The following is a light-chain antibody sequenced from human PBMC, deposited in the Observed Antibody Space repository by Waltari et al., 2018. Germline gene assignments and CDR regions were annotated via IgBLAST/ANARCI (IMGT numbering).Light chain of an antibody. J-gene: IGLJ3*02. CDR1: SRDVGVYTY. CDR2: DVS. V-gene: IGLV2-11*01. CDR3: CSYAGSYTSWV. Sequence: QSALTQPRSVSGSPGQSVTISCPDTSRDVGVYTYVSWYQQHPGKAPKLMIYDVSKRPSGVPDRFSGSKSGNTASLTISGLQAEDEADYYCCSYAGSYTSWVFGGGTKLTVL.